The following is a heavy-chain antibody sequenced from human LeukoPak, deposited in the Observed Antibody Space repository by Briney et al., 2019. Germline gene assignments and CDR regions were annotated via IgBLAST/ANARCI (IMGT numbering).Heavy chain of an antibody. CDR2: IYYRKNT. Sequence: SETLSLTCTVSGGSISSSSAYWGWIRQPPGKGLEWIGSIYYRKNTYYNPSLKSRVTISADTSKNQFSLTLGSVSATDTAVYYCASPRGFSYGYFDYWGQGTLVTVSS. J-gene: IGHJ4*02. D-gene: IGHD5-18*01. CDR3: ASPRGFSYGYFDY. CDR1: GGSISSSSAY. V-gene: IGHV4-39*01.